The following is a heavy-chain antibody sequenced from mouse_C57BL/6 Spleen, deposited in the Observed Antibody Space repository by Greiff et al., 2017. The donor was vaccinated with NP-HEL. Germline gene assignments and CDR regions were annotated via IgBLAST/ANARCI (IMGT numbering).Heavy chain of an antibody. CDR2: ISSGGSYT. V-gene: IGHV5-6*01. D-gene: IGHD1-1*01. CDR1: GFTFSSYG. CDR3: ARPHYYGSSDWYFDV. J-gene: IGHJ1*03. Sequence: EVKVVESGGDLVKPGGSLKLSCAASGFTFSSYGMSWVRQTPDKRLEWVATISSGGSYTYYPDSVKGRFTISRDNAKNTLYLQMSILKSEDTAMYYCARPHYYGSSDWYFDVWGTGTTVTVSS.